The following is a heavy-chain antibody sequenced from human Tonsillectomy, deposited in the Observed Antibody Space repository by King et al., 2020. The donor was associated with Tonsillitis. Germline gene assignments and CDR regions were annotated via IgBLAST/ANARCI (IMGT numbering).Heavy chain of an antibody. CDR3: AKDRGPLYCSGGSCYSGGTLYYVDY. Sequence: VQLVESGGGLVQPGGSLRLSCAASGFTFSSYAVNWVRQAPGKGLEWVSAISGSGGSTYYADSVKGRFSISRDNSKNTLYLQMNSLRAEDTAVYYCAKDRGPLYCSGGSCYSGGTLYYVDYWGQGTLVTVSA. CDR2: ISGSGGST. D-gene: IGHD2-15*01. CDR1: GFTFSSYA. V-gene: IGHV3-23*04. J-gene: IGHJ4*02.